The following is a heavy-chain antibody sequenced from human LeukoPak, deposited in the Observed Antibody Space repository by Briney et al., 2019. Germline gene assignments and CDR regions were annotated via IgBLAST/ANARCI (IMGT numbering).Heavy chain of an antibody. J-gene: IGHJ5*02. CDR1: GFTFSSYS. CDR3: AGSNWGEGNWFDP. V-gene: IGHV3-21*01. Sequence: PGGSLRLPCAASGFTFSSYSMNWVRQAPGKGLEWVSSISSSSSYIYYADSVKGRFTISRDNAKNSLYLQMNSLRAEDTAVYYCAGSNWGEGNWFDPWGQGTLVTVSS. CDR2: ISSSSSYI. D-gene: IGHD7-27*01.